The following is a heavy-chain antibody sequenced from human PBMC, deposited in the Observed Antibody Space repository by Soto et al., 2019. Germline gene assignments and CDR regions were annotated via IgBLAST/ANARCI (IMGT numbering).Heavy chain of an antibody. V-gene: IGHV1-3*01. J-gene: IGHJ3*02. CDR3: ARDSRTGDAFDI. D-gene: IGHD1-1*01. CDR2: INAGNGNT. CDR1: GYTFTSYA. Sequence: QVQLVQSGAEVKKPGASVKVSCKASGYTFTSYAMHWVRQAPGQRLEWMGWINAGNGNTKYSQKFQGRVTITRDTSASTAYMELSSLRSEDTAVYYCARDSRTGDAFDIWGQGTMVNVSS.